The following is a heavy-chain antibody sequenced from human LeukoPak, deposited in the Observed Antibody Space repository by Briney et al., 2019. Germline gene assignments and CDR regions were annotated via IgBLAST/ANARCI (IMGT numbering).Heavy chain of an antibody. CDR3: AREARGGSTYFGN. V-gene: IGHV4-4*07. D-gene: IGHD1-26*01. J-gene: IGHJ4*02. CDR1: GGSMSGYF. CDR2: IYSSGTT. Sequence: PSETLSLTCTVSGGSMSGYFWAWIRRPAGKGLEWIGRIYSSGTTNYNLSLKSRVTMSLDTSKNQFSLSLTSVTAADTAVYYCAREARGGSTYFGNWGQGTLVTVSS.